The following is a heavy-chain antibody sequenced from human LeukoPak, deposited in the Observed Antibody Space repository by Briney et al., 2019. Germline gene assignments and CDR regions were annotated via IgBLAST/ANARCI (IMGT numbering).Heavy chain of an antibody. CDR1: GYTFTGYY. D-gene: IGHD3-22*01. J-gene: IGHJ4*02. CDR3: ARATYYYDSSGLPRGY. V-gene: IGHV1-2*02. Sequence: ASVTVSCTAPGYTFTGYYMHWVRQAPGQGLEWMAWINPNSGGTNYAQKFQGRVTMTRDTSISTAYMELSRLRSDDTAVYYCARATYYYDSSGLPRGYWGQGTLVTVSS. CDR2: INPNSGGT.